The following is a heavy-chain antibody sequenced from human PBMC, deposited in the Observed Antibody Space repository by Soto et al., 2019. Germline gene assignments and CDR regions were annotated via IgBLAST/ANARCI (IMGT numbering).Heavy chain of an antibody. J-gene: IGHJ5*02. CDR1: GGSFSGYY. CDR2: INHSGST. V-gene: IGHV4-34*01. Sequence: SETLSLTCAVYGGSFSGYYWSWIRQPPGKGLEWIGEINHSGSTNYNPSLKSRVTISVDTSKNQFSLKLSSVTAADTAVYYCARGHNRKNWFDPWGQGTLVTVSS. D-gene: IGHD1-20*01. CDR3: ARGHNRKNWFDP.